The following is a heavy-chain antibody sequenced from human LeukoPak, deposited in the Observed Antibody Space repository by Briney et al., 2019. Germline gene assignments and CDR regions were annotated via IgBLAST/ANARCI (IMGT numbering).Heavy chain of an antibody. CDR2: IIPILGIA. CDR1: GFTFSSYA. CDR3: ARDQGEWLEGRVHWYFDL. Sequence: GRSLRLSCAASGFTFSSYAISWVRQAPGQGLEWMGRIIPILGIANYAQKFQGRVTITADKSTSTAYMELSSLRSEDTAVYYCARDQGEWLEGRVHWYFDLWGRGTLVTVSS. J-gene: IGHJ2*01. V-gene: IGHV1-69*04. D-gene: IGHD6-19*01.